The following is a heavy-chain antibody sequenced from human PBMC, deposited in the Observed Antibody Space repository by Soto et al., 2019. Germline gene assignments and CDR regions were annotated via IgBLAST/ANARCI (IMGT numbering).Heavy chain of an antibody. Sequence: EVQLVESGGGLVKPGGSLRVSCAASGITFSNAWMTWVRQAPGKGLEWVGRIKSKIDGGTTDYGVPVKGRFTISRDDSKNTLYLQMNSLKPEDTAVYYCTTGGYSSSLYFDSWSQGTLVTVSS. J-gene: IGHJ4*02. CDR2: IKSKIDGGTT. CDR3: TTGGYSSSLYFDS. V-gene: IGHV3-15*01. D-gene: IGHD6-6*01. CDR1: GITFSNAW.